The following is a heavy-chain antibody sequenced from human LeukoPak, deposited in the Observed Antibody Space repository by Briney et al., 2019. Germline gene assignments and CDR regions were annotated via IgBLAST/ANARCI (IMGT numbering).Heavy chain of an antibody. CDR3: ARGRFLEWLLDYYYYMDV. CDR2: IIPIFGTA. CDR1: GYTFTSYD. D-gene: IGHD3-3*01. Sequence: GASVKVSCKASGYTFTSYDINWVRQAPGQGLEWMGGIIPIFGTANYAQKFQGRVTITTDESTSTAYMELSSLRSEDTAVYYCARGRFLEWLLDYYYYMDVWGKGTTVTVSS. J-gene: IGHJ6*03. V-gene: IGHV1-69*05.